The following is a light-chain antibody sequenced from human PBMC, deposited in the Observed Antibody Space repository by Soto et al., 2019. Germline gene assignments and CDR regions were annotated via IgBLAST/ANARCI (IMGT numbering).Light chain of an antibody. Sequence: AIQMTQSPSSLSASVGERVTITCRASQDIRDDLGWYQQKPGKSPKLLIYAASNLQSGVSSRFSRSGSGTEVTLTFSSLQPEDFATYYCLQDHKYPWTFGQGTKVDIK. J-gene: IGKJ1*01. V-gene: IGKV1-6*01. CDR2: AAS. CDR3: LQDHKYPWT. CDR1: QDIRDD.